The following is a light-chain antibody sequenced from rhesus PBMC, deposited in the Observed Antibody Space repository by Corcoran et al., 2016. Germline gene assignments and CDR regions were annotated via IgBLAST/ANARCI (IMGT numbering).Light chain of an antibody. CDR3: QHNYGTPIS. CDR2: KAA. V-gene: IGKV1-74*01. Sequence: DIQMTQSPSSLSASVGDRVTITCRPSEDVNNYLNWYQQQPGRPPQLLIYKAATLQSGVPSRFRGSGSGTDYTFTITSLRSEDVATYYCQHNYGTPISFGGGTKVEI. CDR1: EDVNNY. J-gene: IGKJ4*01.